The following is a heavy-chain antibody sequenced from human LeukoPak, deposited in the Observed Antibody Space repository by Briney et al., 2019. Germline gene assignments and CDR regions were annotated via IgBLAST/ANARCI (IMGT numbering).Heavy chain of an antibody. J-gene: IGHJ4*02. Sequence: GGSLRLSCAASGFTFSGSAMHWVRQASGKGLEWVGRIRSKANSYAIAYAASVKGRFTISRDDSKNTAYLQMNSLKTEDTAVYYCTRGPVYYYDSSGYYDDYWGQGTLVTVSS. CDR1: GFTFSGSA. V-gene: IGHV3-73*01. CDR3: TRGPVYYYDSSGYYDDY. CDR2: IRSKANSYAI. D-gene: IGHD3-22*01.